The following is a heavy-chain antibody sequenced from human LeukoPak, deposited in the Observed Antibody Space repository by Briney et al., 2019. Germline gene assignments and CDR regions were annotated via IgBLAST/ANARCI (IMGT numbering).Heavy chain of an antibody. J-gene: IGHJ6*04. D-gene: IGHD7-27*01. Sequence: GGSLRLSCAASGFTVSSSYMTWVRQAPGKGLEWVSLIYTGNTTYYADSVKGRFTISRDNSKNTLYLQMNSLRAEDTALYYCARDNPTGVVVSRDVWGKGTTVTVSS. CDR3: ARDNPTGVVVSRDV. CDR1: GFTVSSSY. V-gene: IGHV3-53*01. CDR2: IYTGNTT.